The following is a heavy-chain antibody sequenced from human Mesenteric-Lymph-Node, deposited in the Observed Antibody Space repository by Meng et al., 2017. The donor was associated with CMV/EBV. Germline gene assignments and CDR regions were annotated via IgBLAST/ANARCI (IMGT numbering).Heavy chain of an antibody. D-gene: IGHD3-10*01. Sequence: SGDYYWSWIRQHAAKGLEWIGYIHYTGSTYYNPSLKSRIVISIDASKNQFSLKLSSVTAADTAVYYCARVHPITMVRGVIIPYFDSWGQGTQVTVSS. J-gene: IGHJ4*02. V-gene: IGHV4-31*02. CDR2: IHYTGST. CDR3: ARVHPITMVRGVIIPYFDS. CDR1: SGDYY.